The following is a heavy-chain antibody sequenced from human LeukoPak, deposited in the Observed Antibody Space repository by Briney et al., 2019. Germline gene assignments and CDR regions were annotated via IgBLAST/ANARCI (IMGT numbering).Heavy chain of an antibody. J-gene: IGHJ4*02. CDR3: ARAGSSGFLIDY. Sequence: SETLSLTCTVSGYSISSGYYWGWIRRPPGKGLEWIGSIYHSGSTYYNPSLKSRVTISVDTSKNQFSLKLSSVTAADTAVYYCARAGSSGFLIDYWGQGTLVTVSS. V-gene: IGHV4-38-2*02. CDR2: IYHSGST. D-gene: IGHD6-19*01. CDR1: GYSISSGYY.